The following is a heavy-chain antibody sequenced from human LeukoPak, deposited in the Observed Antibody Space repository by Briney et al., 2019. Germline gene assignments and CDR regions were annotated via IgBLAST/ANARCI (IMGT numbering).Heavy chain of an antibody. J-gene: IGHJ4*02. CDR3: ARIRYCGGISCYYIDY. Sequence: ASVKVSCKASGYTFTSYAMHWVRQAPGQRLEWMGWINAGNGNTKYSQEFQGRVTITRDTSASTAYMELSRLRSDDTAFYYCARIRYCGGISCYYIDYWGQGTLVTVSA. CDR1: GYTFTSYA. CDR2: INAGNGNT. D-gene: IGHD2-2*01. V-gene: IGHV1-3*01.